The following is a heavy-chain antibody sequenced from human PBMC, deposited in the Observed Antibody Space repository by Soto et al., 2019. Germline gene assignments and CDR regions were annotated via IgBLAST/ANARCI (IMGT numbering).Heavy chain of an antibody. Sequence: GGSLRLSCAASGFTFSSYGMHWVRQAPGKGLEWVAAISYDGSNKYYADSVKGRFTISRDNSKNTLYLQMNSLRAEDTAVYYCAKEEQQQVRYGMAVWGQGTTVTVSS. J-gene: IGHJ6*02. CDR3: AKEEQQQVRYGMAV. D-gene: IGHD6-13*01. CDR1: GFTFSSYG. V-gene: IGHV3-30*18. CDR2: ISYDGSNK.